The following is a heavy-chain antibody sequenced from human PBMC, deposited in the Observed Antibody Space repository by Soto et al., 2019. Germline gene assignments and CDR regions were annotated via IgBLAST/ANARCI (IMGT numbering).Heavy chain of an antibody. CDR1: GFTFSSYG. CDR2: ISYDGSNK. J-gene: IGHJ4*02. D-gene: IGHD6-13*01. V-gene: IGHV3-30*18. Sequence: GGSLRLSCAASGFTFSSYGMHWVRQAPGKGLEWVAVISYDGSNKYYADSVKGRFTISRDNSKNTLYLQMNSLRAEDTAVYYCAKLWAVAAAGTYFDYWGQGTLVTVSS. CDR3: AKLWAVAAAGTYFDY.